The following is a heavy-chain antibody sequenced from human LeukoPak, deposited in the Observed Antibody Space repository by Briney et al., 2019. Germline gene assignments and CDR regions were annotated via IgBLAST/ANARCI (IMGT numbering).Heavy chain of an antibody. CDR2: INPNSGGT. CDR3: ARDRGYCSGGSCYPDNWFDP. CDR1: GYTFTGYY. Sequence: ASVKVFCKASGYTFTGYYMHWVRQAPGQGLEWMGWINPNSGGTNYAQKFQGRVTMTRDTSISTAYMELSRLRSDDTAVYYRARDRGYCSGGSCYPDNWFDPWGQGTLVTVSS. J-gene: IGHJ5*02. D-gene: IGHD2-15*01. V-gene: IGHV1-2*02.